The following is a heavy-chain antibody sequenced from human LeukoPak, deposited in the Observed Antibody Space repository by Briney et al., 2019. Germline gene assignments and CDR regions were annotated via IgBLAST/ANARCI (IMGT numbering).Heavy chain of an antibody. V-gene: IGHV3-30*02. Sequence: GGSLRLSCAASGFTFSGYGMHWVRQAPGKGLEWVALIRYDGKQTYYADSVKGRFTVSRDNSKTVLFVQMNNRKPENTAGDYRGRLRSAGIGSYLDYWGQGTLVTVSS. J-gene: IGHJ4*02. D-gene: IGHD6-25*01. CDR3: GRLRSAGIGSYLDY. CDR1: GFTFSGYG. CDR2: IRYDGKQT.